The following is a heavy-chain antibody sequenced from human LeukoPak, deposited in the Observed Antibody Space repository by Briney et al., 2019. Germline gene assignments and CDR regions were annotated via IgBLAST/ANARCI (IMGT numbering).Heavy chain of an antibody. Sequence: GGSLTLPCAASGFTFSSYTLNWVRQAPGKGLEWVSYISSSSSTIYYADSVKGRFTISRDNAKNSLYLQMNSLRAEDTAVYYCSRGYSSGLRWGQGTLVTVSS. V-gene: IGHV3-48*01. J-gene: IGHJ4*02. CDR2: ISSSSSTI. CDR3: SRGYSSGLR. CDR1: GFTFSSYT. D-gene: IGHD6-19*01.